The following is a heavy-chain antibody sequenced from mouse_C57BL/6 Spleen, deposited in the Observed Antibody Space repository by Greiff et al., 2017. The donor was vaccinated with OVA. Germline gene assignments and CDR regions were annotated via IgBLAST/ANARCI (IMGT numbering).Heavy chain of an antibody. Sequence: VQLQQSGPVLVKPGASVKMSCKASGYTFTDYYMNWVKQSHGKSLEWIGVINPYNGGTSYNQKFKGKATLTVDKSSSTAYMELNSLTSEDSAVYYCAREGELGRAYFDYWGQGTTLTVSS. D-gene: IGHD4-1*01. V-gene: IGHV1-19*01. CDR2: INPYNGGT. CDR1: GYTFTDYY. J-gene: IGHJ2*01. CDR3: AREGELGRAYFDY.